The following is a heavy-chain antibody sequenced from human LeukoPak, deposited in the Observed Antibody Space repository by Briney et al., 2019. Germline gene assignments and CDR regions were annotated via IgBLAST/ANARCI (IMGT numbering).Heavy chain of an antibody. CDR1: GFTFSSYS. Sequence: GGSLRLSCAASGFTFSSYSMNWVRQAPGKGLEWVSSISSSSSYIYYADSVKGRFTISRDNAKNSLYLQMNSLRVKDTAVYFCAKQAGWGGYYFLPFDFWGQGTLVTVSS. D-gene: IGHD3-3*01. J-gene: IGHJ4*02. CDR2: ISSSSSYI. CDR3: AKQAGWGGYYFLPFDF. V-gene: IGHV3-21*04.